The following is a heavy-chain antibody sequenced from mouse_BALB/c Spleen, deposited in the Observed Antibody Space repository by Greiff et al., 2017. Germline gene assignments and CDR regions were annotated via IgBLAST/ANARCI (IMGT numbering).Heavy chain of an antibody. CDR3: ARTTMITTRGNYFDY. V-gene: IGHV1-84*02. D-gene: IGHD2-4*01. CDR2: IYPGSGNT. Sequence: VQVVESGPELVKPGASVKISCKASGYTFTDYYINWVKQKPGQGLEWIGWIYPGSGNTKYNEKFKGKATLTVDTSSSTAYMQLSSLTSEDTAVYFCARTTMITTRGNYFDYWGQGTTLTVSS. J-gene: IGHJ2*01. CDR1: GYTFTDYY.